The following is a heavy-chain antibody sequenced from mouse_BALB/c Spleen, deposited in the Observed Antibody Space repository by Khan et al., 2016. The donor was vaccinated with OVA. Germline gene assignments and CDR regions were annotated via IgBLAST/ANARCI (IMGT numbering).Heavy chain of an antibody. CDR2: INPTSGYT. CDR3: ARDRSDY. CDR1: GYTFSSYW. V-gene: IGHV1-7*01. Sequence: VQLQESGAEQAKPGASVKMSCKTSGYTFSSYWMHWVKQRPGQGLEWIGYINPTSGYTEYNEKFKDKATLSADKSSSTAYMQLTSLTSEDSAVYYCARDRSDYWGQGTTLTVSS. J-gene: IGHJ2*01.